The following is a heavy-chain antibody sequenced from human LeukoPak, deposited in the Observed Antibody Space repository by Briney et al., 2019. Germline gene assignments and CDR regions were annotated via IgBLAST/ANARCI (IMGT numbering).Heavy chain of an antibody. D-gene: IGHD5-24*01. CDR2: ISGSGGST. J-gene: IGHJ5*02. CDR1: GFTFSSYA. V-gene: IGHV3-23*01. CDR3: AKAGGMATIYDGFDP. Sequence: PGGSLRLSCAASGFTFSSYAMSWVRQAPGKGLEWVSAISGSGGSTYYADSVKGRFTISRDNSKNTLYLQMNSLRAEDTAVYYCAKAGGMATIYDGFDPWGQGTLVTVSS.